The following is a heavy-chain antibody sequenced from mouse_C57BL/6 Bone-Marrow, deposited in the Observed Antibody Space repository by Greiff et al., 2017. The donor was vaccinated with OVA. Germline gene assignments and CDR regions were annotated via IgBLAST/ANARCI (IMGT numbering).Heavy chain of an antibody. CDR3: ASPSYYSNSYAMDY. Sequence: DVKLVESGGGLVQPGGSLSLSCAASGFTFTDYYMSWVRQPPGKALEWLGFIRNKANGYTTEYSASVKGRFTISRDNSQSILYLQMNALRAEDSATYYCASPSYYSNSYAMDYWGQGTSVTVSS. D-gene: IGHD2-5*01. J-gene: IGHJ4*01. V-gene: IGHV7-3*01. CDR2: IRNKANGYTT. CDR1: GFTFTDYY.